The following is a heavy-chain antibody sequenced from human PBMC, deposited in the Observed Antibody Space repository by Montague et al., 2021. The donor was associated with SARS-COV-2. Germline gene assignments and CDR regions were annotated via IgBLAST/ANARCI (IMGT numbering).Heavy chain of an antibody. CDR2: LFHIDTA. J-gene: IGHJ4*02. D-gene: IGHD6-13*01. V-gene: IGHV4-59*01. CDR1: GDSISDYY. Sequence: SETLSLTCTVSGDSISDYYWSWIRQPPGRGLEWIGGYLFHIDTADYNASLSSRVTISVDTSKNQFSLKLTSVTAADTAVYYCTRGIDSYKTGYWGQGIQVTVSS. CDR3: TRGIDSYKTGY.